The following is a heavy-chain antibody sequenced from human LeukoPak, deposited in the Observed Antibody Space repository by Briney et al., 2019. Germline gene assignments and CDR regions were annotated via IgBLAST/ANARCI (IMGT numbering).Heavy chain of an antibody. V-gene: IGHV6-1*01. Sequence: SQTLSLTCALSGDSVSSNNAACHWVRQSPSRGREWLGSTYYRSKWSNDYAVSVKSPITINPDTSKNQFSLQLHSLTPEDTAVYYCAREGGYYYYIDVWGKGTTVTVSS. CDR1: GDSVSSNNAA. CDR3: AREGGYYYYIDV. CDR2: TYYRSKWSN. D-gene: IGHD3-16*01. J-gene: IGHJ6*03.